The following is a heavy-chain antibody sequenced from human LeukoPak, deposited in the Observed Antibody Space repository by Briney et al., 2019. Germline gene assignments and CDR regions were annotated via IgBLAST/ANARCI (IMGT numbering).Heavy chain of an antibody. V-gene: IGHV4-59*01. J-gene: IGHJ3*02. Sequence: SGTLSLTCTVSGGSISSYYWSWIRQPPGKGLEWLGYIYYSGSTNYNPSLKSRVTMSVDTSKNQFSLKLSSVTAADTAVYYCARTLGYCSGGSCNGDAFDIWGQGTMVTVSS. CDR2: IYYSGST. CDR3: ARTLGYCSGGSCNGDAFDI. CDR1: GGSISSYY. D-gene: IGHD2-15*01.